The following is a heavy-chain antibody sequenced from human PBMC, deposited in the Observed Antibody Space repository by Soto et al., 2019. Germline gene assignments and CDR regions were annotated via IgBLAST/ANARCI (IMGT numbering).Heavy chain of an antibody. CDR2: ISGNGGDYT. Sequence: GGSLRLSCAASGFTFSTCAMSWVRQAPRKGLEWVSAISGNGGDYTYYADSVKGRFTISRDNSKNTLYLQMNSLRAEDTAVYYCVPLCRYCSTTTPSWGQGTLVTVSS. J-gene: IGHJ4*02. D-gene: IGHD2-2*01. V-gene: IGHV3-23*01. CDR1: GFTFSTCA. CDR3: VPLCRYCSTTTPS.